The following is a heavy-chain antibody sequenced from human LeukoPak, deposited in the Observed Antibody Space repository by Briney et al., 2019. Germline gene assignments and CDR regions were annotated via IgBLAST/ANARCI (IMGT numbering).Heavy chain of an antibody. V-gene: IGHV1-3*01. CDR1: GYTFIDYT. CDR2: ITGASGNT. J-gene: IGHJ3*02. D-gene: IGHD3-22*01. CDR3: ARLTGYDSSGPTWGGAFDI. Sequence: ASVKVSCKASGYTFIDYTMHWLRQAPGQRLDWMGWITGASGNTKYSPEFQGRVTITRDTSASTGYMELSSLRSEDTAVYYCARLTGYDSSGPTWGGAFDIWGQGTMVTVSS.